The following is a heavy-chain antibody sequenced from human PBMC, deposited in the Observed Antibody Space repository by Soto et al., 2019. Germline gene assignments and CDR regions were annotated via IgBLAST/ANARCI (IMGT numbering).Heavy chain of an antibody. CDR3: ASDTQPGVVVPGAPKY. D-gene: IGHD2-2*01. CDR1: RFTFSNYG. CDR2: ISYDGTNH. Sequence: QVQLVESGGSVVQPGGSLTLSCAASRFTFSNYGMHWVRQAPGEGLEWVAVISYDGTNHYYADSVRGRFTLSRDNSKNTLYLHMDRLTSDDTAVYYCASDTQPGVVVPGAPKYWGQGTLVAVSS. J-gene: IGHJ4*02. V-gene: IGHV3-30*03.